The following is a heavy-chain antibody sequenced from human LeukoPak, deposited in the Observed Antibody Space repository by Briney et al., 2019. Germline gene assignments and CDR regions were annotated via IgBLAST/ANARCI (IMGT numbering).Heavy chain of an antibody. CDR1: GFTFSSYG. V-gene: IGHV3-30*18. CDR2: ISYDGSNK. CDR3: AKVSTTVTTLGAFDI. J-gene: IGHJ3*02. Sequence: PGGSLRLSCAASGFTFSSYGMHWVRQAPGKGLEWVAVISYDGSNKYYADSVKGRFTISRDNSKNTLYLQMNSLRAEDTAVYYCAKVSTTVTTLGAFDIWGQGTMVTVPS. D-gene: IGHD4-17*01.